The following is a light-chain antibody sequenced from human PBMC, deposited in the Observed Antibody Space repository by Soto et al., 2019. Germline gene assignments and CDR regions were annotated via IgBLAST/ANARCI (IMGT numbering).Light chain of an antibody. CDR3: SSYTSSTTYV. Sequence: QSVLTQPASVSGPPGQSITISCTGTSSDVGGYNYVSWYQQHPGKAPKLIIYEVSNRPSGVSNRFSGSKSGNTASLTISGLQAEDEADYYCSSYTSSTTYVFGTGTKVTVL. CDR1: SSDVGGYNY. CDR2: EVS. J-gene: IGLJ1*01. V-gene: IGLV2-14*01.